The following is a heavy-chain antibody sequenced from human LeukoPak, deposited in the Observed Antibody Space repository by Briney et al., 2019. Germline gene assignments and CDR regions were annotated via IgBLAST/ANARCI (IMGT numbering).Heavy chain of an antibody. CDR2: IYYSGST. CDR1: SGSISSDY. V-gene: IGHV4-59*01. J-gene: IGHJ6*02. CDR3: AIYGRVYYSMDV. Sequence: PSETLSLTCTVSSGSISSDYWSWIQQPPGKGLEWIGYIYYSGSTNYNPSLKSRVTISVDTSKNQFSLKLSSVTAADTAVYYSAIYGRVYYSMDVWGQGTTVTVSS. D-gene: IGHD2-2*02.